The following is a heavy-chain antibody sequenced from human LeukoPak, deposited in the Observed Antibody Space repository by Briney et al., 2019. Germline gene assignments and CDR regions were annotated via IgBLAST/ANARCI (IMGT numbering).Heavy chain of an antibody. D-gene: IGHD1-26*01. CDR2: ISGSGGST. V-gene: IGHV3-23*01. Sequence: GGSLRLSCAASGFTFSSYAMSWVRQAPGKGLEWVSAISGSGGSTYYADSVKGRFIISRDNAKNTLYLQMSSLRAEDTAVYYCARVSRGSYHFEYWGQGALVTVSS. CDR1: GFTFSSYA. CDR3: ARVSRGSYHFEY. J-gene: IGHJ4*02.